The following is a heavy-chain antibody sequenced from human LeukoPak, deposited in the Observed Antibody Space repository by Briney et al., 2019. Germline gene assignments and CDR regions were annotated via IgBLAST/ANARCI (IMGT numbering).Heavy chain of an antibody. J-gene: IGHJ4*02. V-gene: IGHV4-30-4*01. Sequence: SQTLSLTCTVSSDSISSGDYYWSWIRQPAGKGLEFIGYINKKGGTFYNPPLKSRVSISIDTSKNHFPLKLTSVTAADPAVYFCAREHKSYGDYPYSFDSWGQGTLVTVSS. CDR1: SDSISSGDYY. CDR2: INKKGGT. CDR3: AREHKSYGDYPYSFDS. D-gene: IGHD4-17*01.